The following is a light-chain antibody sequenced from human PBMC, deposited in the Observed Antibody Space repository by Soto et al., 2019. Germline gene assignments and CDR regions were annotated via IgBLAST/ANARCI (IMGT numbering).Light chain of an antibody. CDR3: SSYTTSNTRQRV. Sequence: QSVLTQPASVSGSPGQSITISCTGTSSDVCGYNYVSWYQHHPGKAPKLMIYDVSNRPSGVSNRFSGSKSGNTASLTISGLQPEDEADYYCSSYTTSNTRQRVLGTGTKVTVL. CDR2: DVS. CDR1: SSDVCGYNY. V-gene: IGLV2-14*03. J-gene: IGLJ1*01.